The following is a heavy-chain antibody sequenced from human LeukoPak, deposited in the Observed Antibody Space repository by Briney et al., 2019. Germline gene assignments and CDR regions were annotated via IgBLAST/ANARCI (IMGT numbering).Heavy chain of an antibody. Sequence: GGSLRLSCAASGFTVSSNYMSWVRQAPGKGLEWVSAISGSGGSTYYADSVKGRFTISRDNSKNTLYLQMNSLRAEDTAVYYCAKEAPRHYYDSSGYFLFQHWGQGTLVTVSS. CDR2: ISGSGGST. CDR3: AKEAPRHYYDSSGYFLFQH. J-gene: IGHJ1*01. D-gene: IGHD3-22*01. V-gene: IGHV3-23*01. CDR1: GFTVSSNY.